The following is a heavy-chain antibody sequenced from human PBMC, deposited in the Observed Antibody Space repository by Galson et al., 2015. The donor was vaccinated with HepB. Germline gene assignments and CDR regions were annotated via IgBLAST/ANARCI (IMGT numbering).Heavy chain of an antibody. CDR3: AKVGLRAAATDY. CDR2: ISYDGSNK. J-gene: IGHJ4*02. D-gene: IGHD6-13*01. V-gene: IGHV3-30*18. Sequence: SLRLSCAASGFTFSSYGMHWVRQAPGKGLEWVAVISYDGSNKYYADSVKGRFTISRDNSKNTLYLQMNSLRAEDTAVYYCAKVGLRAAATDYWGQGTLVTVSS. CDR1: GFTFSSYG.